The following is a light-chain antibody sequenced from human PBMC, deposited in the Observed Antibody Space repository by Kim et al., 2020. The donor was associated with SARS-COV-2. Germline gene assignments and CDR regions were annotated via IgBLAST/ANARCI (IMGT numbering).Light chain of an antibody. CDR1: QGIRND. CDR3: LRDYDYPLT. V-gene: IGKV1-6*01. J-gene: IGKJ4*01. Sequence: AIQMTQSPSSLSASVGDRVTITCRASQGIRNDLGWYQQKPGRAPNLLIYATSTLQSGVPSRFSGSGSGTDFTLTISSLQPEDVATYYCLRDYDYPLTFGGGTKVDI. CDR2: ATS.